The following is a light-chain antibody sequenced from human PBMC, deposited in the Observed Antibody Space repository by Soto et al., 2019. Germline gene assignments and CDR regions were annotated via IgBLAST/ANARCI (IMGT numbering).Light chain of an antibody. Sequence: DMQMTQFASSLSACVGDRVTINCRSSQTISNYLNWYQQKPGKAPEVLIYAASSLQSGVPSRFSGSGSGTDFTLTISSLQPEDFATYYCQQSYSTPRTFGQGTRLEIK. CDR2: AAS. V-gene: IGKV1-39*01. CDR3: QQSYSTPRT. CDR1: QTISNY. J-gene: IGKJ5*01.